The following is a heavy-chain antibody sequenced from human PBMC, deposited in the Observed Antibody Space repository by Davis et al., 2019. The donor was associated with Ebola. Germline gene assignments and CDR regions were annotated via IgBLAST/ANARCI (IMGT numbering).Heavy chain of an antibody. CDR3: ARHYSGGSGGFD. J-gene: IGHJ4*01. Sequence: AASVKVSCKVSGYRFSGQTISWVRQAPGQGLEWMGWIDTKTGNPMYAQGFTGRFVYPMDTSVSTAYLQIGSLEGEDTAVYFCARHYSGGSGGFDWGQGTVVTVSS. CDR1: GYRFSGQT. D-gene: IGHD4-23*01. CDR2: IDTKTGNP. V-gene: IGHV7-4-1*01.